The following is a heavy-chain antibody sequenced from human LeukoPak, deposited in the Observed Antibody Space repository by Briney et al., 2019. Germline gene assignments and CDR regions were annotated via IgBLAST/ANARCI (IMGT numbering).Heavy chain of an antibody. J-gene: IGHJ5*02. CDR3: ARGGDYGDYQGT. CDR2: IRNDGSSI. CDR1: GFTFSHYN. Sequence: PGGSLRLSCAASGFTFSHYNMNWVRQAPGKGLEWISYIRNDGSSIYYAHSVRGRFTISRDNAKSSLYLQMNSLGAEDTAVYYCARGGDYGDYQGTWGQGTLVTVSS. V-gene: IGHV3-48*01. D-gene: IGHD4-17*01.